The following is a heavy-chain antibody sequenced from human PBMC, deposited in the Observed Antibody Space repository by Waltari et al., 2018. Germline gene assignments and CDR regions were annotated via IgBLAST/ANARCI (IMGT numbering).Heavy chain of an antibody. CDR1: GGSFSGYY. D-gene: IGHD3-10*01. V-gene: IGHV4-34*01. Sequence: QVQLQQWGAGLLKPSETLSLTCAVYGGSFSGYYWSWIRQPPGKGLEWIGEINHSGSTNYNPSLKSRVTISVDTSKNQFSLKLSSVTAADTAVYYCARGPIASLWSGEFPGWFDPWGQGTLVIVSS. CDR3: ARGPIASLWSGEFPGWFDP. J-gene: IGHJ5*02. CDR2: INHSGST.